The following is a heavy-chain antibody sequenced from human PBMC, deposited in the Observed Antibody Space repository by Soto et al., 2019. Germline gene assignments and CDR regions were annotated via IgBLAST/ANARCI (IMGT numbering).Heavy chain of an antibody. CDR1: GDSISSFSDY. CDR3: AREKWVATDFYGLDV. J-gene: IGHJ6*02. Sequence: SETLSLTCLVSGDSISSFSDYWAWIRQPPGKGLEWIASIESSEPTFYNPSLKSRVSISLDTSKNEFSLKVNSVTAADTAVYFCAREKWVATDFYGLDVWGQGTTVTVSS. D-gene: IGHD5-12*01. V-gene: IGHV4-39*02. CDR2: IESSEPT.